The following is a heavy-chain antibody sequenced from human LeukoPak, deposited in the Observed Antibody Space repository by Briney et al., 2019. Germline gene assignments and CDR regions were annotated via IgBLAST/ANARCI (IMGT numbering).Heavy chain of an antibody. CDR3: VRGHDSFDY. CDR1: GFTFSDHF. Sequence: GGSLRLSCAVSGFTFSDHFMDWVRQAAGRGLEWVGRSRNKDYGYTTEYAPSVKGRFSISRDESKNSLYLQMNSLKIDDTAIYYCVRGHDSFDYWGQGTLVTVSS. CDR2: SRNKDYGYTT. V-gene: IGHV3-72*01. D-gene: IGHD3-3*01. J-gene: IGHJ4*02.